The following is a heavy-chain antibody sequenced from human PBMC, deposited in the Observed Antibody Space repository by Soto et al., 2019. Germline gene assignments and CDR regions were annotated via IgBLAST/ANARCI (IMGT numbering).Heavy chain of an antibody. D-gene: IGHD4-17*01. V-gene: IGHV4-4*07. CDR2: FYTSGRT. Sequence: SETLSLTCTVSGGSISGHYWSWIRQPAGKGLEWIGRFYTSGRTNYNPSLKSRLTMSVDTYKNQLSLKLNSVTAADTAVYYCARAFGGDEYFQHWGQGTLVTVSS. CDR3: ARAFGGDEYFQH. CDR1: GGSISGHY. J-gene: IGHJ1*01.